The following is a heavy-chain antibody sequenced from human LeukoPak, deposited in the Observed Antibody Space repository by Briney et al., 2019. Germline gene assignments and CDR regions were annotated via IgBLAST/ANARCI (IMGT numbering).Heavy chain of an antibody. V-gene: IGHV4-39*07. Sequence: PSETLSLTCTVSGGSISNRNYYWGWIRQPPGKGLEWIGSIYYSGSTYYNPSLKSRVTISVDTSKNQFSLNLSSVTAADTAVYYCAREGAVKGGPPDYWGQGTLVTVSS. CDR2: IYYSGST. D-gene: IGHD3-16*01. CDR3: AREGAVKGGPPDY. J-gene: IGHJ4*02. CDR1: GGSISNRNYY.